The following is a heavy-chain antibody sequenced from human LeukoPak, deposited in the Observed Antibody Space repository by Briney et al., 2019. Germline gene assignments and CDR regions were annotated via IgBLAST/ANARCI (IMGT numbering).Heavy chain of an antibody. V-gene: IGHV4-30-2*01. Sequence: PSETLSLTCAVSGGSISSGGYSWSWIRQPPGKGLEWIGYIYHSGSTYYNPSLKSRVTISVDRSKNQFSLKLSSVTAADTAVYYCASYRGSGYYQYFDYWGQGTLVTVSS. D-gene: IGHD3-3*01. J-gene: IGHJ4*02. CDR2: IYHSGST. CDR3: ASYRGSGYYQYFDY. CDR1: GGSISSGGYS.